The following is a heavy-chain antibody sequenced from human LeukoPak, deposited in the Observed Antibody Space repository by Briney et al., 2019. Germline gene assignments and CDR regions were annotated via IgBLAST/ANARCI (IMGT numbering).Heavy chain of an antibody. CDR3: ARADSSGYYLVGGFDI. Sequence: PGGSLRLSCAASGCTFSSYAMTWVRQAPGRGLEWVSDIIDSSYSTNYVDSVKGRFTVSRDNAKNSLNLQMNSLRAEDTAIYYCARADSSGYYLVGGFDIWGQGTMVTVSS. CDR1: GCTFSSYA. CDR2: IIDSSYST. D-gene: IGHD3-22*01. J-gene: IGHJ3*02. V-gene: IGHV3-23*01.